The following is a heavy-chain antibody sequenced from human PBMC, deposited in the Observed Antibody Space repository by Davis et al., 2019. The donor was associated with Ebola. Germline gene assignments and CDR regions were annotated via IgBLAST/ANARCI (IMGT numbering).Heavy chain of an antibody. J-gene: IGHJ4*02. V-gene: IGHV3-21*01. CDR2: ISSSSSYI. CDR1: GFTFSSYS. D-gene: IGHD1-1*01. CDR3: ARRTDFDY. Sequence: GGSLRLSCAASGFTFSSYSMNWVRQAPGKGLEWVSSISSSSSYIYYADSVKGRFTISRDNSKNTLYLQINRPRAEDTAVYYCARRTDFDYWGQGTLVTVSS.